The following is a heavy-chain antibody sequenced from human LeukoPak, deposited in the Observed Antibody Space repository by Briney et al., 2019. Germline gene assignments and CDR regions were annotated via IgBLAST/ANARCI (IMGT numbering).Heavy chain of an antibody. CDR1: GFTFSSYS. CDR2: ISGSSYKT. D-gene: IGHD5-18*01. CDR3: ARGTVDRATNDAFDM. J-gene: IGHJ3*02. Sequence: GGSLRLSCAASGFTFSSYSMNWVRQSPGKGLEWVSGISGSSYKTYYADSVKGRFTISRDNSKKTLSLQLNSLRAEDTAVYYCARGTVDRATNDAFDMWGQGTMVTVSS. V-gene: IGHV3-23*01.